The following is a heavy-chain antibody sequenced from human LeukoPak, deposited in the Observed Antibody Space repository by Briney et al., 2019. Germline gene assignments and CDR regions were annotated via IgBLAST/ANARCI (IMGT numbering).Heavy chain of an antibody. CDR3: ARLYDPPSRYYYYYYMDV. D-gene: IGHD3-16*01. CDR1: GFTFSSYG. J-gene: IGHJ6*03. CDR2: IRYDGSNK. Sequence: GSLRLSCAASGFTFSSYGMHWVRQAPGKGLEWVAFIRYDGSNKYYADSVKGRLTISRDNSKNTLYLQMNSLRAEDTAVYYCARLYDPPSRYYYYYYMDVWGKGTTVTVSS. V-gene: IGHV3-30*02.